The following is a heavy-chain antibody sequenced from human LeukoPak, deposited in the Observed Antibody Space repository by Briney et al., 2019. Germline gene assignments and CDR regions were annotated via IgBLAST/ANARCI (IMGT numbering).Heavy chain of an antibody. J-gene: IGHJ4*02. V-gene: IGHV3-23*01. CDR1: GFTFSSYA. CDR2: ISGSGGST. CDR3: ARALFDYGDYGPFDY. D-gene: IGHD4-17*01. Sequence: GGSLRLSCAASGFTFSSYAMSWVRQAPGKGLEWVSAISGSGGSTYYADSVKGRFTISRDNAKNSLYLQMNSLRAEDTAVYYCARALFDYGDYGPFDYWGQGTLVTVSS.